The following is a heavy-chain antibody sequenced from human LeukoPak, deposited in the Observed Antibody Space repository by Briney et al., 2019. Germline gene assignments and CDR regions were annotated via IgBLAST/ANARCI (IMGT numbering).Heavy chain of an antibody. Sequence: GGSLRLSCAASGFTFSTFWIHWVRQAPGKGLEWVSSISGGSNNINYAGSVKGRFTTSRDNSQNTLYLQMNSLRADDTAVYYCAKDQGTAIFGMIIPDWYFDLWGRGTLVTVSS. V-gene: IGHV3-23*01. J-gene: IGHJ2*01. CDR1: GFTFSTFW. CDR3: AKDQGTAIFGMIIPDWYFDL. D-gene: IGHD3-3*01. CDR2: ISGGSNNI.